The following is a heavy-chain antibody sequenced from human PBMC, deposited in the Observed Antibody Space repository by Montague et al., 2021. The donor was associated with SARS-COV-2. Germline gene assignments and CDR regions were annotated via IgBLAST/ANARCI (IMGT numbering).Heavy chain of an antibody. CDR3: ARTSASSDY. D-gene: IGHD1-26*01. CDR1: GDSVLRISAA. CDR2: IKYRSKWHN. V-gene: IGHV6-1*01. J-gene: IGHJ4*02. Sequence: CAISGDSVLRISAAWNRIRQAPSRGLEGLRRIKYRSKWHNGYGVSVKSRITINPDTSKNQISLQLNSVTPEDTAVYYCARTSASSDYWGQGTLVTVSS.